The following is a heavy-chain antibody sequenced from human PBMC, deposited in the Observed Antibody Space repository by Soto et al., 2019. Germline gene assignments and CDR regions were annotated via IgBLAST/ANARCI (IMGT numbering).Heavy chain of an antibody. D-gene: IGHD3-3*01. CDR1: GFTFSSYG. V-gene: IGHV3-30*18. CDR2: ISYDGSNK. J-gene: IGHJ6*02. CDR3: AKDRGYYDFWSGFSTGYNYYYYYGMDV. Sequence: SGGSLRLSCAASGFTFSSYGMHWVRQAPGKGLEWVAVISYDGSNKYYADSVKGRFTISRDNSKNTLYLQMNSLRAEDTAVYYCAKDRGYYDFWSGFSTGYNYYYYYGMDVWGQGTTVTVSS.